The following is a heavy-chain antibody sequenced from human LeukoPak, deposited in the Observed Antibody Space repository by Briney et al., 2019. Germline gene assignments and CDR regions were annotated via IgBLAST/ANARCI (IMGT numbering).Heavy chain of an antibody. CDR3: ATDRTWGGARRDY. Sequence: GGSLRLSCAASGFSFSNAWMSWVRQAPGRGLEWVGRSKSKTDGGTTDYAAPVKGRFTISRDDSENTLYLQMNSLKTEDTAVYYCATDRTWGGARRDYWGQGALVTVSS. D-gene: IGHD3-16*01. V-gene: IGHV3-15*01. J-gene: IGHJ4*02. CDR1: GFSFSNAW. CDR2: SKSKTDGGTT.